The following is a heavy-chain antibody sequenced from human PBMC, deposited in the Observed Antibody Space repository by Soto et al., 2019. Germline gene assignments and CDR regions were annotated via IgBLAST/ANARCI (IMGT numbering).Heavy chain of an antibody. D-gene: IGHD3-22*01. CDR2: ISSSGSTI. J-gene: IGHJ4*02. CDR1: GFTFSSYE. V-gene: IGHV3-48*03. Sequence: GGSLRLSCAASGFTFSSYEMNWVRQAPGKGLEWVSYISSSGSTIYYADSVKGRFTISRDNAKNSLYLQMNSLRAEDTAVYYCARAKGSGYYSPFDYWGQGTLVTVSS. CDR3: ARAKGSGYYSPFDY.